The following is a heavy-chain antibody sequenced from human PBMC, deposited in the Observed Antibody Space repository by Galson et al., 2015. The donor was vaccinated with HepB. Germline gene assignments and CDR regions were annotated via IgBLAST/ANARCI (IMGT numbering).Heavy chain of an antibody. CDR3: ARAKGKDYGDY. J-gene: IGHJ4*03. CDR2: IKEDGSET. V-gene: IGHV3-7*01. CDR1: GFTFRKSW. D-gene: IGHD4-17*01. Sequence: LRLSCAASGFTFRKSWMSWVRQAPGKGLEWVGNIKEDGSETYFVDSVKGRFTMSRDNARSSLYLQMNSLRVEDTAVYYCARAKGKDYGDY.